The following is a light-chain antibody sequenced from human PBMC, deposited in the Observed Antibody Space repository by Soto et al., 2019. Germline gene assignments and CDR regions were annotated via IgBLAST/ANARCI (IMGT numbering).Light chain of an antibody. CDR2: GVN. CDR1: SSDVGGYNY. CDR3: SSYPGSNNYV. V-gene: IGLV2-8*01. J-gene: IGLJ1*01. Sequence: QSVLTQPPSASGSPGQSVAISCTGTSSDVGGYNYVSWYQLHPGKAPKLMIYGVNLRPSGVPDRFSGSKSGNTASLTVSGLRAEDEADYYCSSYPGSNNYVFGTGTKVTVL.